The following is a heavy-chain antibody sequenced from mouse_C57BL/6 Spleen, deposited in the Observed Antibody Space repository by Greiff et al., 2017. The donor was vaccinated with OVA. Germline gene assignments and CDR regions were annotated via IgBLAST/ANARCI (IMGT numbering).Heavy chain of an antibody. CDR1: GFTFSDYY. Sequence: EVQGVESGGGLVQPGGSLKLSCAASGFTFSDYYMYWVRQTPEKRLEWVAYISNGGGSTYYPDTVKGRFTISRDNAKNTQYLQMSRLKSEDTAMYYGARRGGYYGDAMDYWGQGTSVTVSS. CDR3: ARRGGYYGDAMDY. D-gene: IGHD1-1*01. J-gene: IGHJ4*01. V-gene: IGHV5-12*01. CDR2: ISNGGGST.